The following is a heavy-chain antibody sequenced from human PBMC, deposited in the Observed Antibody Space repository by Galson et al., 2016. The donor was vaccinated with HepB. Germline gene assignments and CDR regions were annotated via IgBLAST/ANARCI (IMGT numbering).Heavy chain of an antibody. CDR3: ARRYSSGWHPRTPLFDY. Sequence: SETLSLTCTVSGGSISSSSHSWGWIRQPPGKGLEWIGSIYYSGNTYYNPSLKSRVTISVDTSKNQFSLKLTSVTAADTAVYYCARRYSSGWHPRTPLFDYWGQGTLVTVSS. V-gene: IGHV4-39*01. CDR1: GGSISSSSHS. J-gene: IGHJ4*02. CDR2: IYYSGNT. D-gene: IGHD6-19*01.